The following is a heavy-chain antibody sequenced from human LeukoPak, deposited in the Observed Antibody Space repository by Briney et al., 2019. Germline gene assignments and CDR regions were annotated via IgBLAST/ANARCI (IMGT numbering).Heavy chain of an antibody. D-gene: IGHD5-12*01. V-gene: IGHV1-69*01. CDR2: IIPIFGTA. CDR3: ARGYGGAPYYYYGMDV. Sequence: SVKVSCKASGGTFSSYAISWVRQAPGQGLEWMGGIIPIFGTANYAQKFQGRVTITADESTSTAYMELSSLRSEDTAVYYCARGYGGAPYYYYGMDVWGQGTTVTVSS. J-gene: IGHJ6*02. CDR1: GGTFSSYA.